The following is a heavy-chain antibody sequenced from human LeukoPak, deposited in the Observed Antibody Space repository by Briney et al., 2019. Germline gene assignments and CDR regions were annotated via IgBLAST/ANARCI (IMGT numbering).Heavy chain of an antibody. V-gene: IGHV4-4*07. CDR2: IYTSGST. D-gene: IGHD6-13*01. CDR3: ARARIAAAGTRFDP. Sequence: SETLSLTCTVSGGSICSYYWSWIRQPAGKGLEWIGRIYTSGSTNYNPSLKSRVTISVDTSKNQFSLKLSSVTAADTAVYYCARARIAAAGTRFDPWGQGTLVTVSS. CDR1: GGSICSYY. J-gene: IGHJ5*02.